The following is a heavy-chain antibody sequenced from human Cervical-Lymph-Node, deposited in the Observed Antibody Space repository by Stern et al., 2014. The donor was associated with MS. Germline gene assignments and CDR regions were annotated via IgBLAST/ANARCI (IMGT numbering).Heavy chain of an antibody. CDR3: ARGDHWPLDS. CDR2: INPNTGTT. J-gene: IGHJ4*02. CDR1: GYIFIAFQ. Sequence: QMQLVQSGAEVKKPGASVKVSCKASGYIFIAFQIHWVRQAPGQGLEWMGCINPNTGTTDYAQKFQGRVTMNRDKSSNTVSLELNSLSSDDTAVYYCARGDHWPLDSWGQGTLVTVSS. V-gene: IGHV1-2*02. D-gene: IGHD3-16*01.